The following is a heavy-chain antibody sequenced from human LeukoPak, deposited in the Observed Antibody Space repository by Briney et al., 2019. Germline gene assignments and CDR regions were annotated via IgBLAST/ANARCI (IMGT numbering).Heavy chain of an antibody. V-gene: IGHV4-59*01. CDR2: MYYTGGT. CDR1: GASISPDY. Sequence: PSETLSLTCTVSGASISPDYWSWIRQPPGKVLEFIGYMYYTGGTNYNPSLKSRVTISVDTSKNQFSLKLISVTAADTAVYRCARLAKVESRSLAHYFDSWGQGALVTVSS. J-gene: IGHJ4*02. D-gene: IGHD1-26*01. CDR3: ARLAKVESRSLAHYFDS.